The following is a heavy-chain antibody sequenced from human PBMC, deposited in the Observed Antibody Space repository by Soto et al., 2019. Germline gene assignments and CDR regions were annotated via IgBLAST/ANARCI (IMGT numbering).Heavy chain of an antibody. J-gene: IGHJ4*02. CDR2: MNPNSGNT. Sequence: ASVKVSCKASGYSFTSYDINWARQATGQGLEWMGWMNPNSGNTGYAQKFQGRVTMTRITSIRTAYMELSSLKFEDTAVYFCARGECELSWWGQGTQVTVSS. CDR1: GYSFTSYD. CDR3: ARGECELSW. D-gene: IGHD1-7*01. V-gene: IGHV1-8*01.